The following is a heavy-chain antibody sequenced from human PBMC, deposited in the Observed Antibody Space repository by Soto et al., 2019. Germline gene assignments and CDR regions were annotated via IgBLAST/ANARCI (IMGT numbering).Heavy chain of an antibody. CDR3: ARAGGQYCTTTSCYTFFDY. CDR1: GFTLSRYW. Sequence: EVQLVESGGNLVQPGGSLRLSCAASGFTLSRYWMHWVRQAPGKGLVWVSRINSDGSSTNYADSVKGRFIISRDNAKNTLYLQMDSLRAEDTAVYYCARAGGQYCTTTSCYTFFDYWGQGSLVTVSS. CDR2: INSDGSST. D-gene: IGHD2-2*02. J-gene: IGHJ4*02. V-gene: IGHV3-74*01.